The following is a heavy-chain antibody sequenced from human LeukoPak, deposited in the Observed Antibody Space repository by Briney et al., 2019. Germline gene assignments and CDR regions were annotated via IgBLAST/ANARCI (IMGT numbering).Heavy chain of an antibody. V-gene: IGHV4-59*01. CDR2: IYYSGST. J-gene: IGHJ1*01. Sequence: SETLSLTCTVSGGSISSYYWSWIRQPPGKGLEWIGYIYYSGSTNYNPSLKSRVTISVDTSKNQFSLKLSSVTAADTAMYYCARGGSDHGEYFHYWGQGTLVTVSS. CDR1: GGSISSYY. CDR3: ARGGSDHGEYFHY. D-gene: IGHD2-21*02.